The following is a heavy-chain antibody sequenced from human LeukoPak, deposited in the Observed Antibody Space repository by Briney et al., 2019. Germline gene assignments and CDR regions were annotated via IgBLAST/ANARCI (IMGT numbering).Heavy chain of an antibody. CDR3: ARRPAGGADY. Sequence: SETLSLTCAVSGGSISSGGYSWSWIRQPPGEGLEWIGSIYYSGSTYYNPSLKSRVTISVDTSKNQFSLKLSSVTAADTAVYYCARRPAGGADYWGQGTLVTVSS. D-gene: IGHD3-16*01. J-gene: IGHJ4*02. V-gene: IGHV4-39*01. CDR2: IYYSGST. CDR1: GGSISSGGYS.